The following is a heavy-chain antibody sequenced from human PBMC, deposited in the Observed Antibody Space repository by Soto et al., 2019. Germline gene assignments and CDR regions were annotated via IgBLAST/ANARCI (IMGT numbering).Heavy chain of an antibody. Sequence: SETLSLTCTVSGGSISSSIYYWGWIRQPPGKGLEWIGSIYYSGSTYYNPSLKSRVTISVDTSKNQFSLKLSSVTAADTAVYYCASTTVTTESYYYYYGMDVWGQGTTVTVSS. CDR3: ASTTVTTESYYYYYGMDV. CDR2: IYYSGST. V-gene: IGHV4-39*01. CDR1: GGSISSSIYY. J-gene: IGHJ6*02. D-gene: IGHD4-17*01.